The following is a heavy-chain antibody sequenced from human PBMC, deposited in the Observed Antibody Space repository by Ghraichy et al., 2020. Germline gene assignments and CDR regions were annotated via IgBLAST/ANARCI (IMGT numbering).Heavy chain of an antibody. D-gene: IGHD3-22*01. V-gene: IGHV3-23*01. Sequence: GESLNISCAASGFTFSSYAMSWVRQAPGKGLEWVSAISGSGGSTYYADSVKGRFTISRDNSKNTLYLQMNSLRAEDTAVYYCAKDYLTMIVVDSPAEYFQHWGQGTLVTVSS. CDR2: ISGSGGST. CDR3: AKDYLTMIVVDSPAEYFQH. J-gene: IGHJ1*01. CDR1: GFTFSSYA.